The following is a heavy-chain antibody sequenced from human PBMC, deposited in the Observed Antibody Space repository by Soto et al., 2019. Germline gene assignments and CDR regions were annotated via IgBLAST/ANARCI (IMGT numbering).Heavy chain of an antibody. CDR2: INPNTGGT. Sequence: QVQLVQSGAEVKKPGASVKVSCKASGYTFTGHYMHWARQAPGTGLVWMGWINPNTGGTSYARKFQGRVTMTRATSISTAYMELSRLRSDDTAIYYCARGAEASYNWCDPWGQGTLVSFSS. CDR1: GYTFTGHY. CDR3: ARGAEASYNWCDP. V-gene: IGHV1-2*02. J-gene: IGHJ5*02.